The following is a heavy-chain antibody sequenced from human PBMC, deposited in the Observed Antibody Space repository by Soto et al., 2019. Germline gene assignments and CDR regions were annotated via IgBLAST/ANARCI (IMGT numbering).Heavy chain of an antibody. CDR2: ISGNGGST. Sequence: GGSLRLSYAASGFPFSGYAINWVRQAPGKGLEWVSAISGNGGSTYYADSVKGRFTISRDNSKNTLYLQMNSLRAEDKAVYYCAKDRTIFGVEPPDYYYYYYMDVWGKGTTVTVSS. V-gene: IGHV3-23*01. D-gene: IGHD3-3*01. CDR3: AKDRTIFGVEPPDYYYYYYMDV. CDR1: GFPFSGYA. J-gene: IGHJ6*03.